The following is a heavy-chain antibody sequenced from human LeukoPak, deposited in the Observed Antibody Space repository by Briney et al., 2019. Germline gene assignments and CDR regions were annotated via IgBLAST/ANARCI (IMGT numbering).Heavy chain of an antibody. CDR3: ARVADPPHQYGMDV. CDR2: MNPNSGNT. J-gene: IGHJ6*02. Sequence: ASVKVSCKASGYTFTSYDINWVRQATGQGLEWMGWMNPNSGNTGYAQKFQGRVTMTRNTSIGTAYMELSSLRSEDTAVYYCARVADPPHQYGMDVWGQGTTVTVSS. V-gene: IGHV1-8*01. D-gene: IGHD6-25*01. CDR1: GYTFTSYD.